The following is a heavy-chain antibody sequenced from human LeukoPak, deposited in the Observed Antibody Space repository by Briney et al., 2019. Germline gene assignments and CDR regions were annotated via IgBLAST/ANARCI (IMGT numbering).Heavy chain of an antibody. V-gene: IGHV3-74*01. CDR2: VNSDGSST. J-gene: IGHJ4*02. CDR3: ARASDSSGYYDY. D-gene: IGHD3-22*01. CDR1: GFTFSSYW. Sequence: PGGSLRLSCAAPGFTFSSYWMHWVRQAPGKGLVWVSRVNSDGSSTSYADSVKGRFTISRDNAKNTLYLQMNSLRAEDTAVYYCARASDSSGYYDYWGQGTLVTVSS.